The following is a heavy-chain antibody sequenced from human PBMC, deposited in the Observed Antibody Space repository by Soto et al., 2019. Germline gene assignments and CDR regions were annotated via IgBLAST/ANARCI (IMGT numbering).Heavy chain of an antibody. Sequence: SVKVSCKASGGAFSSYAVSWVRQAPGQGLEWMGGIIPIFGTANYAQKFQGRVTITADESTSTAYMELSSLRSEDTAVYYCARTHIVVVTATLTYGMDVWGQGTTVTVSS. V-gene: IGHV1-69*13. J-gene: IGHJ6*02. CDR3: ARTHIVVVTATLTYGMDV. D-gene: IGHD2-21*02. CDR2: IIPIFGTA. CDR1: GGAFSSYA.